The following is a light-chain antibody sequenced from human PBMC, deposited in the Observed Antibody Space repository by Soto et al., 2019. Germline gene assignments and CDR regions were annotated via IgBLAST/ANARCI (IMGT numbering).Light chain of an antibody. Sequence: DIQMTQSPSTLSASVGDRVSITCRASQNIDDWLAWYQQKPGKAPKFLIYDASTLTSGVAWRFSGSRCGTEFTLTISSLQPDYFATYYCQQYSSHRTFGQGTKVEFK. CDR1: QNIDDW. J-gene: IGKJ1*01. V-gene: IGKV1-5*01. CDR3: QQYSSHRT. CDR2: DAS.